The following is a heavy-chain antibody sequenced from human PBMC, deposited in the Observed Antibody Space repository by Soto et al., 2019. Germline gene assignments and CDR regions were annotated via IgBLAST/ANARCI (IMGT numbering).Heavy chain of an antibody. CDR3: ARTRNGGVADSFDS. Sequence: QVQLVESGGGEVQPGGSLRLSCAASGFTFSRHAIHWVRLTPGRGLEWVLAISRDGSYIYYTDSVKGRFTVSRDNSKNTVFVQMNRLIPDDTALYFCARTRNGGVADSFDSWGQATRVTVSS. CDR1: GFTFSRHA. D-gene: IGHD3-3*01. V-gene: IGHV3-30*04. J-gene: IGHJ5*01. CDR2: ISRDGSYI.